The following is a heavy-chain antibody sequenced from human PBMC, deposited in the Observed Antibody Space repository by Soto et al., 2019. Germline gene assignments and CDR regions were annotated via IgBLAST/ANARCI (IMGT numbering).Heavy chain of an antibody. V-gene: IGHV1-2*02. CDR3: ARGTLAVPAPADLFAYSMDV. Sequence: QVQLVQSGAEVRKPGASVKVSCKASGYTFSNYFIHWVRQAPGHGLKSLGWINLNTGGSISAQSFRGRVNMTGDTCMSTAFMDLSTLQTDDTAIYFCARGTLAVPAPADLFAYSMDVWGQGTTVTVS. D-gene: IGHD3-3*02. CDR2: INLNTGGS. J-gene: IGHJ6*02. CDR1: GYTFSNYF.